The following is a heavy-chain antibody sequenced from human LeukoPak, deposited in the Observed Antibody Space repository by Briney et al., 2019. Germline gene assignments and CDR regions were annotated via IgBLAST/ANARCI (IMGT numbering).Heavy chain of an antibody. CDR2: TTDSGAST. D-gene: IGHD2-21*02. J-gene: IGHJ4*02. CDR1: GFSFWSYG. Sequence: GGSLRLSCAASGFSFWSYGMSWVRQAPAKGLEWVSTTTDSGASTWYADSVKGRFTISRDNSKNTLQLQMNSLRAEDTAVYYCARRDVVVTGHYFDYWGQGILVTVSS. CDR3: ARRDVVVTGHYFDY. V-gene: IGHV3-23*01.